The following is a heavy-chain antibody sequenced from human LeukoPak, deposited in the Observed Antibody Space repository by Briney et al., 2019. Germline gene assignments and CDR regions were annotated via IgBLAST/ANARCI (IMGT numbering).Heavy chain of an antibody. Sequence: SVKVSCKASGGTFSSYAISWVRQAPGQGLEWMGGIIPIFGTANYAQKFQGRVTITTDESTSTAYMELSSLRSEDTAVYYCAGGPPTGPYDHGSYYSFDYWGQGTLVTVSS. CDR1: GGTFSSYA. CDR3: AGGPPTGPYDHGSYYSFDY. V-gene: IGHV1-69*05. J-gene: IGHJ4*02. CDR2: IIPIFGTA. D-gene: IGHD1-26*01.